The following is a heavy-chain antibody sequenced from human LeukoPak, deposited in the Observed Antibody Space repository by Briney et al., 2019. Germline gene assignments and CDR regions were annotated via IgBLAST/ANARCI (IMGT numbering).Heavy chain of an antibody. J-gene: IGHJ4*02. Sequence: ASGTLSLTCAVSGGSISSSNWWSWVRQPPGKGLEWIGSIYYSGSTYYNPSLKSRVTISVDTSKNQFSLKLSSVTAADTAVYYCARVSLVRGAPDYYFDYWGQETLVTVSS. V-gene: IGHV4-4*02. CDR3: ARVSLVRGAPDYYFDY. D-gene: IGHD3-10*01. CDR2: IYYSGST. CDR1: GGSISSSNW.